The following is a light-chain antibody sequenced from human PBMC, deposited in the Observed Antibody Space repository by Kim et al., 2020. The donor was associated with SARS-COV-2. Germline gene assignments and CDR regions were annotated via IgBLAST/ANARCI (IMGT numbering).Light chain of an antibody. CDR3: AAWDDSLRGPA. CDR2: NNN. J-gene: IGLJ3*02. CDR1: SSNIGSNY. Sequence: ELTQPPSASGTPGQGVTISCSGSSSNIGSNYAYWYQQFPGTAHKLLIYNNNQRPSGVPDRFSGSKSGTSASLAISGLRSGDEADYYCAAWDDSLRGPAFGGGTKVTVL. V-gene: IGLV1-47*02.